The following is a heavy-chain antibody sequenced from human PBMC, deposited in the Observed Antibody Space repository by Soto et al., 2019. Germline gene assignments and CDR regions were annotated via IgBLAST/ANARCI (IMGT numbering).Heavy chain of an antibody. J-gene: IGHJ4*02. V-gene: IGHV4-59*01. CDR2: IYYSGST. Sequence: SETLSLTCTVSGGSISSYYWSWIRQHPGKGLEWIGYIYYSGSTNYNPSLKSRVTISVDTSKNQFSLKLSSVAAADTAVYYCAREGPSNGYYRTMYFDYWGQGTLVTVSS. D-gene: IGHD3-3*01. CDR3: AREGPSNGYYRTMYFDY. CDR1: GGSISSYY.